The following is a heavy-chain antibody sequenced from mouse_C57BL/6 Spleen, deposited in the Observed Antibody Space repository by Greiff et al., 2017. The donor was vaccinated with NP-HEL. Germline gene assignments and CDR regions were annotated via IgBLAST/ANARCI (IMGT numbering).Heavy chain of an antibody. CDR1: GYTFTSYW. CDR2: IDPSDSYT. CDR3: FYYSNYFDY. Sequence: QVQLQQPGAELVKPGASVKLSCKASGYTFTSYWMQWVKQRPGQGLEWIGEIDPSDSYTNYNQKFKGKATLTVDTSSSTAYMQLSSLTSEDSAVYYCFYYSNYFDYWGQGTTLTVSS. J-gene: IGHJ2*01. D-gene: IGHD2-5*01. V-gene: IGHV1-50*01.